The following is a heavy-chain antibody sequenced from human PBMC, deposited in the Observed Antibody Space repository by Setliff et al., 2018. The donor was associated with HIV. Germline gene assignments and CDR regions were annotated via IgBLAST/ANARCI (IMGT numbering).Heavy chain of an antibody. D-gene: IGHD1-1*01. Sequence: SETLSLTCTVSGGSINSGSYHWNWIRQPAGKGLEWIGHIYASGSTNYNPSLKSRVTMSVDTSKNQFSLKLSSLTAADTAVYYCARNSQKGIQPLLLASWGPGTLVTVSS. V-gene: IGHV4-61*09. CDR2: IYASGST. CDR3: ARNSQKGIQPLLLAS. J-gene: IGHJ4*02. CDR1: GGSINSGSYH.